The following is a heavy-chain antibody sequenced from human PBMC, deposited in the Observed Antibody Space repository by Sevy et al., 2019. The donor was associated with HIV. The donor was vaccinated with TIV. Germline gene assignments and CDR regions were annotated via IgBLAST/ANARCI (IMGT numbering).Heavy chain of an antibody. CDR2: INAISSNI. CDR1: GFTFSSYA. CDR3: ARHLFSGGNAVYGY. J-gene: IGHJ4*02. V-gene: IGHV3-21*01. D-gene: IGHD2-15*01. Sequence: GGSLRLSCAASGFTFSSYAMNWVRQAPGKGLEWVPSINAISSNIYYADSVKGRFTISRDNAENSLYLQMNSVRAEDTAVYYCARHLFSGGNAVYGYWGQGTLVTVSS.